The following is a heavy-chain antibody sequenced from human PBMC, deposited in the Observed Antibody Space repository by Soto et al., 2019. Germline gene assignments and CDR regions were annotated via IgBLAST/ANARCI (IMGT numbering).Heavy chain of an antibody. CDR2: IKSKTDGGTT. V-gene: IGHV3-15*01. D-gene: IGHD4-17*01. Sequence: VGSLRLSCAASGFTFSNAWMSWVRQAPGNGLGGVGRIKSKTDGGTTDYAAPVKGRFTISRDDSKNTLYLQMNSLKTEDTAVYYCTTDGPLRWYGMDVWGQGTTVTVSS. J-gene: IGHJ6*02. CDR3: TTDGPLRWYGMDV. CDR1: GFTFSNAW.